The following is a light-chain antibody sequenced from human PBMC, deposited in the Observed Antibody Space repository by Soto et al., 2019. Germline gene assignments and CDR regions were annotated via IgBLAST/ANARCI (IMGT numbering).Light chain of an antibody. J-gene: IGKJ1*01. CDR3: QQYATSPPRT. V-gene: IGKV3-20*01. Sequence: EIVLTQSPGTLALSIGERATLSCRASQSVSNNFLAWYQQKPGQAPRLLIYGASSRATGIPDRFSGSGSGTDFTLTISRLETEDFGVYYCQQYATSPPRTFGQGTKVDIK. CDR2: GAS. CDR1: QSVSNNF.